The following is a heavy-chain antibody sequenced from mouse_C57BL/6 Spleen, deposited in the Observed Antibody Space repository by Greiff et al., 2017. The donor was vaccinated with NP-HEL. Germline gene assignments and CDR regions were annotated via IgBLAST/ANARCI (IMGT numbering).Heavy chain of an antibody. J-gene: IGHJ2*01. CDR3: ARWGVYGYDDGDYFDY. D-gene: IGHD2-2*01. CDR1: GYTFTDYY. CDR2: IYPGSGNT. Sequence: VQLQQSGAELVRPGASVKLSCKASGYTFTDYYINWVKQRPGQGLEWIARIYPGSGNTYYNEKFKGKATLTAEKSSSTAYMQLSSLTSEDSAVYFCARWGVYGYDDGDYFDYWGQGTTLTVSS. V-gene: IGHV1-76*01.